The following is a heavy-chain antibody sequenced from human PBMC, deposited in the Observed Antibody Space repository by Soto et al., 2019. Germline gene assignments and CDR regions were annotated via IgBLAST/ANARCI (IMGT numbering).Heavy chain of an antibody. CDR3: ARDLIVATANPSSYYMDV. D-gene: IGHD5-12*01. CDR1: GFTVSSNY. Sequence: GGSLRLSCAASGFTVSSNYMSWVRQAPGEGLEWVSVIYSGGSTYYADSVKGRFTISRHNSKNTLYLQMNSLRAEDTAVYYCARDLIVATANPSSYYMDVWGKGTTVTVSS. J-gene: IGHJ6*03. CDR2: IYSGGST. V-gene: IGHV3-53*04.